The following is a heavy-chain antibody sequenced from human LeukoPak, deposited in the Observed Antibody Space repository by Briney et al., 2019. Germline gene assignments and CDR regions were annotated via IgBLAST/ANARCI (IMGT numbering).Heavy chain of an antibody. CDR2: ISAYNGNT. CDR1: GYTFTNYA. J-gene: IGHJ3*02. CDR3: ARGPYCSSTTCNRGTFDI. D-gene: IGHD2-2*02. Sequence: ASVKVSCKASGYTFTNYAISWVRQAPGQGLEWMGWISAYNGNTNYAQNFQGRVTMTTDTSTSTAYMELRSLRSDDTAVYYCARGPYCSSTTCNRGTFDIWGQGTLVTVSS. V-gene: IGHV1-18*01.